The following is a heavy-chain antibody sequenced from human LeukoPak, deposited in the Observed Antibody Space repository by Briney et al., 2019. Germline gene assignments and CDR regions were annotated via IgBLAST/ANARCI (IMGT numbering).Heavy chain of an antibody. CDR1: GGSFSGYY. Sequence: PSETLSLTCAVYGGSFSGYYWSWIRQPPGKGLEWIGETNHSGSTNYNPSLKSRVTISVDTSKNQFSLKLSSVTAADTAVYYCARGRRGGYPDYWGQGTLVTVSS. V-gene: IGHV4-34*01. CDR2: TNHSGST. J-gene: IGHJ4*02. CDR3: ARGRRGGYPDY. D-gene: IGHD5-12*01.